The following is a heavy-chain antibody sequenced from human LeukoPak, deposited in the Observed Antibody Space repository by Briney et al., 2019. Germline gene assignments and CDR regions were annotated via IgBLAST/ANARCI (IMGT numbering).Heavy chain of an antibody. J-gene: IGHJ4*02. CDR3: ARVMVDSYDILTGYAFDY. CDR1: GFTFSSDW. Sequence: GGSLRLSCAASGFTFSSDWMHWVRQGPGKGLVWVSRVNSDGGSTNYADSVKGRFTISRDNSKNTLYLQMNSLRAEDTAVYYCARVMVDSYDILTGYAFDYWGQGIPVTVSS. V-gene: IGHV3-74*01. CDR2: VNSDGGST. D-gene: IGHD3-9*01.